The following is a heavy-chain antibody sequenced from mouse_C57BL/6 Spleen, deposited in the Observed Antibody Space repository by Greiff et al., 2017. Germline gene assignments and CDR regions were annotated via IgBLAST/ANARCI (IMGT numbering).Heavy chain of an antibody. CDR1: GYTFTSYW. D-gene: IGHD2-4*01. CDR3: ARLRLRRGGFDY. J-gene: IGHJ2*01. CDR2: IDPSDSYT. Sequence: VQLQQPGAELVKPGASVKLSCKASGYTFTSYWMQWVKQRPGQGLEWIGEIDPSDSYTNYNQKFKGKATLTVDTSSSTAYMQLSSLTSEDSAVYYCARLRLRRGGFDYWGQGTTLTVSS. V-gene: IGHV1-50*01.